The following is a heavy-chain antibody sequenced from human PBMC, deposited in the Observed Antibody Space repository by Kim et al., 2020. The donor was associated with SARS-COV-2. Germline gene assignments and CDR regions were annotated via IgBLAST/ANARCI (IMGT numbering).Heavy chain of an antibody. CDR3: APSVPNKAP. V-gene: IGHV3-43*02. Sequence: GGSLRLSCAASGFTFDDYAMHWVRQAPGKGLEWVSLISGDGGSTYYADSVKGRFTISRDNSKNSLYLQMNSLRTEDTALYYCAPSVPNKAPWGQGTLVTVSS. D-gene: IGHD6-19*01. J-gene: IGHJ5*02. CDR2: ISGDGGST. CDR1: GFTFDDYA.